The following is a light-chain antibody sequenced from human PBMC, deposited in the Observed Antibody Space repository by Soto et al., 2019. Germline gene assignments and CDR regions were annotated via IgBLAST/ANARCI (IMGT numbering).Light chain of an antibody. V-gene: IGLV2-14*01. CDR1: SSDVVGYNY. CDR2: EVS. J-gene: IGLJ1*01. Sequence: QSVLTQPASVSGSPGQSITISCTGTSSDVVGYNYVSWYQQQAGKAPKLIIHEVSNRPSGVSNRFSGSKSGNTASLTISGLQAEDEADYYCDSYTSSRAYVFGIGTKVTVL. CDR3: DSYTSSRAYV.